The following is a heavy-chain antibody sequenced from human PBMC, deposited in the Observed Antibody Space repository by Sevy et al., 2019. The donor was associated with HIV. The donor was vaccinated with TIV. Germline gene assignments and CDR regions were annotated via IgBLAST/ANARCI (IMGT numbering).Heavy chain of an antibody. D-gene: IGHD2-21*01. CDR3: ARQGGIVDRAFDY. V-gene: IGHV4-39*01. Sequence: SETLSLTCTVSGGSISSSSYDWGWIRQPPGKGLEWIGSMYSSGNTYYNPSLKSRVTIFVDTCKNQISLKLTSVTAADTAVYYCARQGGIVDRAFDYWGQGTLVTVSS. CDR2: MYSSGNT. J-gene: IGHJ4*02. CDR1: GGSISSSSYD.